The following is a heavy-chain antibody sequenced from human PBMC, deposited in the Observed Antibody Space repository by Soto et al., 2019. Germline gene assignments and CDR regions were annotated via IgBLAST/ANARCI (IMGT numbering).Heavy chain of an antibody. CDR3: AKGRGQNWNFEY. CDR1: GFTFSSYA. D-gene: IGHD1-1*01. CDR2: ISGSGGTA. J-gene: IGHJ4*02. Sequence: EVQLLESGGGSVQPGGSLRLSCAASGFTFSSYAMHWVRRPPGKGLEWVSSISGSGGTAYYADSVKDRFSISRDSLVKTLYLQMNSQRAEDTAVYYRAKGRGQNWNFEYWGQG. V-gene: IGHV3-23*01.